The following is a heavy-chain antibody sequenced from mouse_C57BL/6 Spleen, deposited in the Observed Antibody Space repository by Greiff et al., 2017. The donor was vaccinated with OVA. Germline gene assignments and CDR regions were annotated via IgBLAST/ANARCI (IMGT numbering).Heavy chain of an antibody. Sequence: EVKVVESGGGLVKPGGSLKLSCAASGFTFSSYAMSWVRQTPEKRLEWVATISDGGSYTYYPDNVKGRFTISRDNAKNNLYLQMSHLKSEDTAMYYCAREQLRLYYAMDYWGQGTSVTVSS. CDR2: ISDGGSYT. J-gene: IGHJ4*01. D-gene: IGHD3-2*02. CDR3: AREQLRLYYAMDY. CDR1: GFTFSSYA. V-gene: IGHV5-4*01.